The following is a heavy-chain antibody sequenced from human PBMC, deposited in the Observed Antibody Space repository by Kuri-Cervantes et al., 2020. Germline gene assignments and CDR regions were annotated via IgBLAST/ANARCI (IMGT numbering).Heavy chain of an antibody. Sequence: CTVSGGSISSYYWSWIRQPPGKGLEWIGYTYYSGSTNYHPSLKSRVTISVDTSKNQFSLKLSSVTAAGTAVYYCARVWPYSSGWYVGWYFDLWGRGTLVTVSS. CDR1: GGSISSYY. CDR3: ARVWPYSSGWYVGWYFDL. D-gene: IGHD6-19*01. J-gene: IGHJ2*01. V-gene: IGHV4-59*01. CDR2: TYYSGST.